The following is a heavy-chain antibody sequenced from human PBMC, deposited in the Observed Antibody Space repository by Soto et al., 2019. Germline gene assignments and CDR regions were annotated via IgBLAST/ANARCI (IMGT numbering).Heavy chain of an antibody. J-gene: IGHJ4*02. CDR1: GFTFSSYA. CDR3: ARDVVAQPAYYFDS. V-gene: IGHV3-30-3*01. CDR2: ISYDGSNK. D-gene: IGHD2-15*01. Sequence: PGGSLRLSCTASGFTFSSYAMHWVRQAPGKGLEWVAVISYDGSNKYYADSVKGRFTISRDNSRNTLYVQMNSLRAEDTAVYYCARDVVAQPAYYFDSWGQGTLVTVSS.